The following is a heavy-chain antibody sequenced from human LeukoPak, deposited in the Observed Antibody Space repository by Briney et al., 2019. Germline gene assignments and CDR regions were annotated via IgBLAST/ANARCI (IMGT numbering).Heavy chain of an antibody. J-gene: IGHJ6*03. CDR1: GGSISSYY. Sequence: SETLSLTCTVSGGSISSYYWSWIRQPAGKGLEWIGRIYTSGSTNYNPSLKSRVTMSVDTSKNQFSLKLGSVTAADTAVYYCARSPGPYCSSTSCPPYYYYYMDVWGKGATVTVSS. CDR3: ARSPGPYCSSTSCPPYYYYYMDV. V-gene: IGHV4-4*07. CDR2: IYTSGST. D-gene: IGHD2-2*01.